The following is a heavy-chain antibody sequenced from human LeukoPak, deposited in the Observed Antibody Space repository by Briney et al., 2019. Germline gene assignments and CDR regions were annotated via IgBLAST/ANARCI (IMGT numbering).Heavy chain of an antibody. V-gene: IGHV4-4*02. CDR1: GGSVSSTNW. J-gene: IGHJ4*02. Sequence: PSETLSLTCGVSGGSVSSTNWWPWIRQPPGKGLEWIGEVHLDGRTDFNPSLKSRLTMSVDLSENHVSLKLTSVTAADTAVYYCAREGGFYRPLDYSGQGTLVTVSS. D-gene: IGHD6-25*01. CDR2: VHLDGRT. CDR3: AREGGFYRPLDY.